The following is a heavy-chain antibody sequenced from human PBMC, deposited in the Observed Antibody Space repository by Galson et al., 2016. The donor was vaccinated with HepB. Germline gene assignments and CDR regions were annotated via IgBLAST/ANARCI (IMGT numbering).Heavy chain of an antibody. Sequence: SETLSLTCSVSGGAMKTFYWSWIRQSPGKGLEWIGYIYHSGTTYYNPSLKSRVTISIDTWNNKFSLKMTGMTASVTAVHYCARHWGRNSRIDYWGQGTLVTVSS. CDR2: IYHSGTT. V-gene: IGHV4-59*08. CDR1: GGAMKTFY. CDR3: ARHWGRNSRIDY. D-gene: IGHD3-16*01. J-gene: IGHJ4*02.